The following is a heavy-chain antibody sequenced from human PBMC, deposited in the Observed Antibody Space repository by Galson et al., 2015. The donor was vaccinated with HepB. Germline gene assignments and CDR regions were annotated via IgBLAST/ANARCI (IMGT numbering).Heavy chain of an antibody. V-gene: IGHV3-74*01. CDR1: GFTFSSYW. J-gene: IGHJ5*02. Sequence: SLRLSCAASGFTFSSYWMHWVRQAPGKGLVWVSRINSDGSSTSYADSVKGRFTISRDNAKNTLYLQMNSLRAEDTAVYYCASLAGYSSSWYANWFDPWGQGTLVTVSS. D-gene: IGHD6-13*01. CDR2: INSDGSST. CDR3: ASLAGYSSSWYANWFDP.